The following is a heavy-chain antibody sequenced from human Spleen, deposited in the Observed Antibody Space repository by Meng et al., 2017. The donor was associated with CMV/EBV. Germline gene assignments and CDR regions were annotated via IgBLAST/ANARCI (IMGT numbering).Heavy chain of an antibody. J-gene: IGHJ4*02. Sequence: SLKISCAASGFTFSNHSMHWVRQAPGKGLEWVSGISWNSGSIGYADSVKGRFTISRDNAKNSLYLQMNSLRAEDTALYYCAKGGVVPAAIDYWGQGTLVTVSS. D-gene: IGHD2-2*01. CDR2: ISWNSGSI. V-gene: IGHV3-9*01. CDR1: GFTFSNHS. CDR3: AKGGVVPAAIDY.